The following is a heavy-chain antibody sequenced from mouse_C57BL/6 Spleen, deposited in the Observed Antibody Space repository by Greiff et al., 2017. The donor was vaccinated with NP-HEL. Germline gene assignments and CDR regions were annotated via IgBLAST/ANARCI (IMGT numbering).Heavy chain of an antibody. CDR1: GYTFTSYW. CDR2: IDPSDSET. D-gene: IGHD1-1*01. J-gene: IGHJ2*01. V-gene: IGHV1-52*01. Sequence: VQLQQPGAELVRPGSSVKLSCKASGYTFTSYWMHWVKQRPIQGLEWIGNIDPSDSETHYNQKFKDKATLTVDKSSSTAYMQLSSLTSEDSAVYYCARGGVVAPRVYFDYWGQGTTLTVSS. CDR3: ARGGVVAPRVYFDY.